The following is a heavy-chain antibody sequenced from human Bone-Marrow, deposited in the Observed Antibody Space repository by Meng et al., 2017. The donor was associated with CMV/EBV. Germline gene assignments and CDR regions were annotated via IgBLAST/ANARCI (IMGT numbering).Heavy chain of an antibody. D-gene: IGHD3-3*01. CDR1: GGSISSGDYY. CDR2: IYYSGST. J-gene: IGHJ5*02. CDR3: ARADFWSANPLEA. V-gene: IGHV4-30-4*08. Sequence: SETLSLTCTVSGGSISSGDYYWSWIRQPPGKGLEWIGYIYYSGSTYYNPSLKSRVTISVDTSKNQFSLKLSSVTAADTAVYYCARADFWSANPLEAWGQGTLVTVSS.